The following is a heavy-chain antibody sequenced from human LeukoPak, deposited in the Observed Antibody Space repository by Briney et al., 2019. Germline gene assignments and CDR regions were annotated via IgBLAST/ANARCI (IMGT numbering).Heavy chain of an antibody. CDR1: GSRFSSYD. CDR3: AKEGSGWYYLDY. CDR2: IESDGTKE. J-gene: IGHJ4*02. Sequence: GGSLGLSCAASGSRFSSYDIHWVRQAPGKGLEWVTFIESDGTKEYYADSVKGRFTISRDNSKNTVYVQMNTLRAEDTAVYCCAKEGSGWYYLDYWGQGTVVTVSS. D-gene: IGHD6-19*01. V-gene: IGHV3-30*02.